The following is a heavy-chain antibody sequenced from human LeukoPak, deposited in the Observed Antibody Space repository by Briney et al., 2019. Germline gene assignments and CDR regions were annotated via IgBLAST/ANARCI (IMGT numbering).Heavy chain of an antibody. J-gene: IGHJ4*02. CDR3: ARDNAYMFDF. Sequence: QPGGSLRLSCAASGFSFSSYWMNWVRQAPGKGLVWVAHINTDGRTTTYADSVKGRFTVARDNAKKTLYLEMNRLRVEDTAVYYCARDNAYMFDFWGQGTQVTVSS. CDR1: GFSFSSYW. V-gene: IGHV3-74*01. D-gene: IGHD4-11*01. CDR2: INTDGRTT.